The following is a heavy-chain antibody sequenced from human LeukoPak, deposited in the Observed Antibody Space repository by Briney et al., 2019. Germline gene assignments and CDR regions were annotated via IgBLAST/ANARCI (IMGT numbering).Heavy chain of an antibody. CDR3: VRDLGLSVTTRGFDY. Sequence: ASAKVSCKASGYTFTSYYIHWVRQAPGQGLEWMGIISPSGGSTSYAQRFQGKVTMTRDTSTSTVYMDLSSLRSEDTAVYYCVRDLGLSVTTRGFDYWGQGTLVTVSS. V-gene: IGHV1-46*01. D-gene: IGHD4-17*01. CDR2: ISPSGGST. CDR1: GYTFTSYY. J-gene: IGHJ4*02.